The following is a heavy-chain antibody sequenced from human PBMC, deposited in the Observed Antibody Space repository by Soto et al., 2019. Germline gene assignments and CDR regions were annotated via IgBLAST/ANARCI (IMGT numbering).Heavy chain of an antibody. V-gene: IGHV1-2*02. CDR2: INPNGGGT. Sequence: ASVKVSCKXSGYTFTGYYMHWVRQAPGQGLEWMGWINPNGGGTNYAQKFQGRVTMTRDTSISTAYMELSRLRSDDTAVYYCARSLLNWNYGMDVWGQGTTVTVSS. D-gene: IGHD1-20*01. CDR3: ARSLLNWNYGMDV. CDR1: GYTFTGYY. J-gene: IGHJ6*02.